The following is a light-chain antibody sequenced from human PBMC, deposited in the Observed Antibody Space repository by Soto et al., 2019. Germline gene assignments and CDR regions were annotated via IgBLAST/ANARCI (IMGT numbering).Light chain of an antibody. V-gene: IGKV3-15*01. CDR2: GAS. CDR3: QQYNNWPPLT. Sequence: EIVMTQSPATLSVSPGERAIVSCRASKSVSSNLAWYQQKPGQAPKLLIYGASTRATGIPARFSGSGSGTEFTLSISSLQSEDSAIYYCQQYNNWPPLTLGGGTKVEIK. CDR1: KSVSSN. J-gene: IGKJ4*01.